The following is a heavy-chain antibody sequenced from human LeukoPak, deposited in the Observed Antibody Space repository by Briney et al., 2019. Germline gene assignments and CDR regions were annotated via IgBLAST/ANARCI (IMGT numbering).Heavy chain of an antibody. CDR3: ARSTGYSGYAY. Sequence: GGSLRLSCAASGFTFSSYSMNWVRQAPGKGLEWVSYISGSGYTIYYAASVKGRFTISRDNAKNSLYLQMNSLRAEVTAVYYCARSTGYSGYAYWGQGTLVTVSS. D-gene: IGHD5-12*01. V-gene: IGHV3-48*01. CDR2: ISGSGYTI. J-gene: IGHJ4*02. CDR1: GFTFSSYS.